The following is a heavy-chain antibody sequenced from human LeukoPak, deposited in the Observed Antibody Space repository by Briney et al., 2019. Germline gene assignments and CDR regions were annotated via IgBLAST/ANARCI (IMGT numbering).Heavy chain of an antibody. CDR1: GYTFTSYG. J-gene: IGHJ4*02. CDR2: IIPILGIA. Sequence: SVKVSCKASGYTFTSYGISWVRQAPGQGLEWMGRIIPILGIANYAQKFQGRVTITADKSTSTAYMELSSLRSEDTAVYYCASLQPVAGKDYWGQGTLVTVSS. V-gene: IGHV1-69*04. CDR3: ASLQPVAGKDY. D-gene: IGHD6-19*01.